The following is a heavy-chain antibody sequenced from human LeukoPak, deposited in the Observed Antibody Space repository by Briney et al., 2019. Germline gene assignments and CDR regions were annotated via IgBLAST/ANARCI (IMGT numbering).Heavy chain of an antibody. V-gene: IGHV1-69*04. J-gene: IGHJ4*02. CDR1: GGTFSSYT. CDR2: IIPILGIA. Sequence: SVKVSCKASGGTFSSYTISWVRQAPGQGLEWMGRIIPILGIANYAQRFQGRVTITADKSTSTAYMELSSLRSEDTAVYYCARDPRGYSFFDYWGQGTLVTVSS. D-gene: IGHD5-18*01. CDR3: ARDPRGYSFFDY.